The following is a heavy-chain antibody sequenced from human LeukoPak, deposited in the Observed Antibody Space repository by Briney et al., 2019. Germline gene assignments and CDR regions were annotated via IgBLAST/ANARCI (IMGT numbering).Heavy chain of an antibody. J-gene: IGHJ6*02. CDR3: ATIRSYCGGDCEDYYYGMDV. D-gene: IGHD2-21*02. CDR2: IIPILGIA. CDR1: GGTFSSYT. Sequence: GASVKVSCKASGGTFSSYTISWVRQAPGQGLEWMGRIIPILGIANYAQKFQGRVTITADKSTSTAYMELSSLRSEDTAVYYCATIRSYCGGDCEDYYYGMDVWGQGTTVTVSS. V-gene: IGHV1-69*02.